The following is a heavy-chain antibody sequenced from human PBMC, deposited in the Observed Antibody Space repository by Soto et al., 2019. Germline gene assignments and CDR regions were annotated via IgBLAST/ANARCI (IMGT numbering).Heavy chain of an antibody. Sequence: QEQLVQSGAEVKKPGASVKVSCKASGYTFSGYYIHWLRQAPGQGLEWMGWINPNSGGTNYAQKFQGRVTVTRDTHTSTAYMGLSRLTSDDTVVYYCARSLTEGYCTITGCYTRPLYGMDVWGQGTTVTVSS. CDR1: GYTFSGYY. CDR2: INPNSGGT. D-gene: IGHD2-2*02. CDR3: ARSLTEGYCTITGCYTRPLYGMDV. J-gene: IGHJ6*02. V-gene: IGHV1-2*02.